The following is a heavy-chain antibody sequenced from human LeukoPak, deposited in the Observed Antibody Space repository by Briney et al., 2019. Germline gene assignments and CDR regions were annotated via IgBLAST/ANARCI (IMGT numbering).Heavy chain of an antibody. J-gene: IGHJ5*01. V-gene: IGHV4-61*01. Sequence: PSETLSLTCTVSGGSVSSSRYYWTWIRQPPGEGLEWIGYIYHGSATYNPSLESRVTISMDTSKNQFSLKVTSVTAADTAVYYCAREGGRQWLVSGTLDSWGQGTLVTVSS. CDR3: AREGGRQWLVSGTLDS. CDR1: GGSVSSSRYY. D-gene: IGHD6-19*01. CDR2: IYHGSA.